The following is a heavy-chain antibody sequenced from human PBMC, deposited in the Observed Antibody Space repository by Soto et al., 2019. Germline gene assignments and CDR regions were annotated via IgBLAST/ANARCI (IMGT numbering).Heavy chain of an antibody. V-gene: IGHV3-23*01. J-gene: IGHJ6*02. CDR2: ISGSGGST. Sequence: EVQLLESGGGLVQPGGSLRLSCAASGFTFSSYAMSWVRQAPGKGLEWVSAISGSGGSTYYADSVKGRFTISRNNSKNTLYLQMNSLRAEDTAVYYCAKDLLSVPLYYYGMDVWGQGTTVTVSS. CDR3: AKDLLSVPLYYYGMDV. CDR1: GFTFSSYA. D-gene: IGHD3-10*01.